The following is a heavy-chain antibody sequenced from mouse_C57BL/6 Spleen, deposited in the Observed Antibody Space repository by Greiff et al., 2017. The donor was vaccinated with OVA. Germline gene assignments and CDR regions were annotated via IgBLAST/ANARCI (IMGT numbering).Heavy chain of an antibody. Sequence: EVQLQQSGPELVKPGASVKMSCKASGYTFTDYNMHWVKQSHGKSLEWIGYINPNNGGTSYNQKFKGKATLTVNKSSSTAYMELRSLTSEYSAVYYCARPHYYGTQLRGFAYWGQGTLVTVSA. J-gene: IGHJ3*01. D-gene: IGHD1-1*01. CDR2: INPNNGGT. CDR3: ARPHYYGTQLRGFAY. V-gene: IGHV1-22*01. CDR1: GYTFTDYN.